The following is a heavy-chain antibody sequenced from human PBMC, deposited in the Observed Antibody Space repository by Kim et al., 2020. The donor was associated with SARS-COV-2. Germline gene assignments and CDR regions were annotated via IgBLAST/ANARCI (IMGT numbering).Heavy chain of an antibody. CDR3: TRVIVGAAVLFDC. D-gene: IGHD1-26*01. CDR2: ISNDGNTI. J-gene: IGHJ4*02. Sequence: GGSLRLSCAASGFTLSNYWMHWVRQVPGKGLMWVSRISNDGNTINYADSVKGRFTISRDNAKNTLYLQMNSLRAEDTAVYYCTRVIVGAAVLFDCWGQGTLVTVSS. CDR1: GFTLSNYW. V-gene: IGHV3-74*01.